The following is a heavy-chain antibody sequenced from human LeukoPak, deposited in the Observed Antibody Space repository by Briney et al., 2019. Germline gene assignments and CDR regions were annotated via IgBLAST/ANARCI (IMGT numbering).Heavy chain of an antibody. D-gene: IGHD3-22*01. CDR2: INHSGST. CDR1: GGSFSGYY. V-gene: IGHV4-34*01. Sequence: SETLSLTCAVYGGSFSGYYWSWIRQPPGRGLEWIGEINHSGSTNYNPSLKSRVTISVDTSKNQFSLKLSSVTAANTAVYYCARRRTYYYDSSGYYVTFFDYWGQGTLVTVSS. J-gene: IGHJ4*02. CDR3: ARRRTYYYDSSGYYVTFFDY.